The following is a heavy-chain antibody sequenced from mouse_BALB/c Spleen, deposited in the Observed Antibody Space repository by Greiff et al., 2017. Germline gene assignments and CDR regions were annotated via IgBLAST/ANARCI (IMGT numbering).Heavy chain of an antibody. V-gene: IGHV3-8*02. D-gene: IGHD2-2*01. J-gene: IGHJ1*01. CDR1: GDSITSGY. Sequence: EVKVEESGPSLVKPSQTLSLTCSVTGDSITSGYWNWIRKFPGNKLEYMGYISYSGSTYYNPSLKSRISITRDTSKNQYYLQLNSVTTEDTATYYCARSRYYGYDSWYFDVWGAGTTVTVSS. CDR2: ISYSGST. CDR3: ARSRYYGYDSWYFDV.